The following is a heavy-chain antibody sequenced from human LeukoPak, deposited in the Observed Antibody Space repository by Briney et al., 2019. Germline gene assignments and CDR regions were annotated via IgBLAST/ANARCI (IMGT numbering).Heavy chain of an antibody. J-gene: IGHJ4*02. V-gene: IGHV4-59*01. Sequence: PSETLSLTSTVSGGSICSYFWSWIRPPPGKRLGWIGYIYYSGSTNYNPSLKSRVTISVDTSKNQFSLKLSSVTAADTAVYYCARAEVLPDYFDNSGGFDYWGQGTLVTVSS. CDR2: IYYSGST. D-gene: IGHD3-22*01. CDR3: ARAEVLPDYFDNSGGFDY. CDR1: GGSICSYF.